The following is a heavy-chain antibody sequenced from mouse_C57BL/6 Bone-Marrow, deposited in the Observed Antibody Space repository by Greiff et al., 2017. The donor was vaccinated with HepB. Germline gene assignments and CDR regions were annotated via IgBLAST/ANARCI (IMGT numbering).Heavy chain of an antibody. J-gene: IGHJ3*01. CDR3: ARSVGSSWFAY. Sequence: EVKVVESGPGLAKPSQTLSLTCSVTGYSITNDYWNWIRKFPGNKLEYMGYISYSGSTYYNPSLKSRISITRDTSKNQYYLQLKSVTTEDTATYYCARSVGSSWFAYWGQGTLVTVSA. D-gene: IGHD1-1*01. CDR2: ISYSGST. V-gene: IGHV3-8*01. CDR1: GYSITNDY.